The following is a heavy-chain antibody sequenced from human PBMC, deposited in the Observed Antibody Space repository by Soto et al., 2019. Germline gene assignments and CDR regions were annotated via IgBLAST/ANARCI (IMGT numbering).Heavy chain of an antibody. CDR2: IYYTGST. V-gene: IGHV4-31*03. Sequence: QVQLQESGPGLLKPSQTLFLTCNVSGASIINGYHYWSWIHQSPGKGLAWVGHIYYTGSTFYTPSLQSRVTISLATSKTQFSLELRSVTAADTDVYYCVSGTRHFENWGQGAPVTVSS. CDR1: GASIINGYHY. J-gene: IGHJ4*01. D-gene: IGHD1-1*01. CDR3: VSGTRHFEN.